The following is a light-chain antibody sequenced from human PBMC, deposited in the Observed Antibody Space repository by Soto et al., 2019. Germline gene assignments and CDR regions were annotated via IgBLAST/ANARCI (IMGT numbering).Light chain of an antibody. CDR3: QQYGSSPRT. V-gene: IGKV3-20*01. CDR1: QTVRSSS. CDR2: GAS. Sequence: DIVLTQSPGTLSFSPGERATLSCRASQTVRSSSLAWYQQKPGQAPRLLIFGASTRAAGFPDRFSGSGSGTDFTLTISRLEREDFAVYYCQQYGSSPRTFGQGTKVDIK. J-gene: IGKJ1*01.